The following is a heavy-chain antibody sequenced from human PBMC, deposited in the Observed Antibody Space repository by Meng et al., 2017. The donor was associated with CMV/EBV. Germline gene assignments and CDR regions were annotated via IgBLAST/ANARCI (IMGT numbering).Heavy chain of an antibody. CDR1: GSTFSSYA. Sequence: SVKVSCKASGSTFSSYAISWVRQAPGQGLEWMGGIIPILGIANYAQKFQGRVTITADKSTSTAYMELSSLRSEDTAVYYCARQRVTIFGVVTLYYGMDVWGQGTTVTVSS. V-gene: IGHV1-69*10. D-gene: IGHD3-3*01. CDR2: IIPILGIA. CDR3: ARQRVTIFGVVTLYYGMDV. J-gene: IGHJ6*02.